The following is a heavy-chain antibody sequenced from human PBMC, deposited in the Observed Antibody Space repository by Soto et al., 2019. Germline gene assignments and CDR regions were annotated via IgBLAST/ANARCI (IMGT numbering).Heavy chain of an antibody. CDR3: ATCYGSGNYYFDY. J-gene: IGHJ4*02. CDR1: GFTFTSYD. CDR2: MNPNNGSA. D-gene: IGHD3-10*01. Sequence: ASVKVSCKASGFTFTSYDIHWVRQATGQGLEWMAWMNPNNGSAGYAQKFHGRVTMTRNTSISTAYMELSSLRSEDTAVYYCATCYGSGNYYFDYWGQGTLVTVSS. V-gene: IGHV1-8*02.